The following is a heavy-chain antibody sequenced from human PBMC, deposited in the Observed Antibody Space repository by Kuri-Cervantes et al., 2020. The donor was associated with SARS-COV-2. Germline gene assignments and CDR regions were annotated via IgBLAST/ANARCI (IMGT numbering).Heavy chain of an antibody. CDR2: IYHSGST. CDR3: ARWGGQPDSSGPNEL. D-gene: IGHD3-22*01. J-gene: IGHJ4*02. V-gene: IGHV4-4*02. CDR1: GDSISSSNW. Sequence: GSLRLSCAVSGDSISSSNWWSWVRQPPGKGLEWIGEIYHSGSTNYNPSLKSRVTISVDKSKNQFSLKLSSVTAADTAVYYCARWGGQPDSSGPNELWGQGTLVTVSS.